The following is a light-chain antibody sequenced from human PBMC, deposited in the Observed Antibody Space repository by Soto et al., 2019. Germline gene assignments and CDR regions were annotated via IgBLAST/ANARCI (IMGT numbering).Light chain of an antibody. J-gene: IGLJ2*01. V-gene: IGLV2-14*01. CDR2: EVA. CDR1: SNDVGGQKY. Sequence: QSALTQPASVSGSPGQSISISCTGTSNDVGGQKYVSWYQQHPGKAPKLIIYEVANRPSGVSDRFSASKSGNTASLTISGLQADDEADYYCSSYTIRTTVVFGGGNKVTVL. CDR3: SSYTIRTTVV.